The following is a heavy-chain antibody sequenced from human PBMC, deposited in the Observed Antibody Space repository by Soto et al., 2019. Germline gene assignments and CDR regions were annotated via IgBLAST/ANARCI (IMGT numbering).Heavy chain of an antibody. V-gene: IGHV3-53*04. CDR1: GFTVSSNY. CDR3: ARGRPLYYYGSGSYYGPFDY. D-gene: IGHD3-10*01. J-gene: IGHJ4*02. Sequence: EVQLVESGGGLVQPGGSLRLSCAASGFTVSSNYMSWVRQAPGKGLEWVSVIYSGGSTYYADSVKGRFTISRHNSKNTLYLQMNSLRAEETAVYYCARGRPLYYYGSGSYYGPFDYWGQGTLVTVSS. CDR2: IYSGGST.